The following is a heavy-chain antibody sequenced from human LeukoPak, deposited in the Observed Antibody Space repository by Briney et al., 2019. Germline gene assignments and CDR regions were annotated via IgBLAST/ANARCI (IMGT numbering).Heavy chain of an antibody. V-gene: IGHV4-34*01. D-gene: IGHD3-22*01. CDR1: GGSFSGYY. Sequence: PSETLSLTCAVYGGSFSGYYWSWIRQPPGKGLEWIGEINHSGSTNYNPSLKSRVTISVDTSKNQFSLQLSSVTAADAAVYYCARRYYDSNDYKYGRLGYYYYGMDVWGQGTTVTVSS. CDR3: ARRYYDSNDYKYGRLGYYYYGMDV. J-gene: IGHJ6*02. CDR2: INHSGST.